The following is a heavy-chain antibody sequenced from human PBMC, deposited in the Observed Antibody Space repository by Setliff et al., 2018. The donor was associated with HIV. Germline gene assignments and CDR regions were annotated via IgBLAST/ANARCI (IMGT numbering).Heavy chain of an antibody. CDR2: IYYNWDT. CDR1: GGSISSINYY. V-gene: IGHV4-39*01. Sequence: SETLSLTCTVSGGSISSINYYWGWIRQTPGKGLDWIGTIYYNWDTYYNPSLKSRISISIDTSKSQVFLRLTSVTAADTAVYYCARQSITIFGVVISGFDPWGQGTLVTVSS. CDR3: ARQSITIFGVVISGFDP. J-gene: IGHJ5*02. D-gene: IGHD3-3*01.